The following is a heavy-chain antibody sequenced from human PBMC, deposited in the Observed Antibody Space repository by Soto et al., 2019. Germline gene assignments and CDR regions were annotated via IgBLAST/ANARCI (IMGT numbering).Heavy chain of an antibody. CDR1: GLSFSDAW. Sequence: EVQLVESGGGLVKPGGSLRLSCAASGLSFSDAWMTWVRQAPGKGLEWVGHIRNKTDGGTSEYAAAVKGRFSISRDDSKNTVFLQMNSLQIEDTGVYYCRADLDTFDMWGQGTTLIVSS. CDR2: IRNKTDGGTS. CDR3: RADLDTFDM. J-gene: IGHJ3*02. V-gene: IGHV3-15*01.